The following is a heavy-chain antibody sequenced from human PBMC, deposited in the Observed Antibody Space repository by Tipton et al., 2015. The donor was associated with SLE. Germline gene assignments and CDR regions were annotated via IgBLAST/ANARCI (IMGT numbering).Heavy chain of an antibody. CDR2: IKEEGSDK. Sequence: GSLRLSCASSGFTFSTYWMSWFRPTPGKGMEWVANIKEEGSDKYYLDSVKGRFTISRDNAKNSLWLQMNSLRVEDTAVYYCEGEAGDLKDNMDVWGKGTTVTV. D-gene: IGHD3-16*01. CDR3: EGEAGDLKDNMDV. V-gene: IGHV3-7*01. J-gene: IGHJ6*03. CDR1: GFTFSTYW.